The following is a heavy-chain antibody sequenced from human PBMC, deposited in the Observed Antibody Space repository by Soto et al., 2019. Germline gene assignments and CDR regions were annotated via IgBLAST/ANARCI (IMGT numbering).Heavy chain of an antibody. J-gene: IGHJ4*02. D-gene: IGHD6-13*01. V-gene: IGHV1-46*01. CDR1: GYTFTSYY. Sequence: QVQLVQSGAEVKKPGASVKVSCKASGYTFTSYYMHWVRQAPGQGLEWMGIINPSGGSTSDAQKFQGSVTMSRDTTTCTVYMELSILRSDDTAVYFWARAVSSWNYFDYWGQGTLVTVSS. CDR2: INPSGGST. CDR3: ARAVSSWNYFDY.